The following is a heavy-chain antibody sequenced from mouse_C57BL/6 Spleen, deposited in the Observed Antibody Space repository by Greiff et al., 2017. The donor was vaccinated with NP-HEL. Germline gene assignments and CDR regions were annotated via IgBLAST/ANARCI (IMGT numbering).Heavy chain of an antibody. Sequence: EVKLVESGGGLVQPGGSMKLSCVASGFTFSNYWMNWVRQSPEKGLEWVAQIRLKSDNYATHYAESVKGRFTISRDDSKSSVYLQMNNLRAEDTGIYYCTGGDSKDYWGQGTTLTVSS. CDR2: IRLKSDNYAT. J-gene: IGHJ2*01. V-gene: IGHV6-3*01. CDR3: TGGDSKDY. D-gene: IGHD3-3*01. CDR1: GFTFSNYW.